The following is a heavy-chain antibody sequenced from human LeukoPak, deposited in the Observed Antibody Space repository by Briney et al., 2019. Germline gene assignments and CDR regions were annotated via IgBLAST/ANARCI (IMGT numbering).Heavy chain of an antibody. CDR3: ARDGRLRNGHDNFYI. CDR1: GDSISSYY. J-gene: IGHJ4*02. CDR2: IYYSGST. V-gene: IGHV4-59*01. Sequence: SETLSLTCTVSGDSISSYYWSWIRQPPGKGLEWIGYIYYSGSTNYNPSLKSRVTISIDKSKNQFSLRLTSVTAADTAVYYCARDGRLRNGHDNFYIWGQGTLVTVSS. D-gene: IGHD2-8*01.